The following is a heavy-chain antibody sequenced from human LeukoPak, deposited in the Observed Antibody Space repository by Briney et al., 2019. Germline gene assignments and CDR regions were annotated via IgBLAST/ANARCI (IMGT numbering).Heavy chain of an antibody. V-gene: IGHV3-48*03. D-gene: IGHD3-16*01. CDR3: AIYAGEPGDY. Sequence: GGSLRLSCAASGFTSGFTFSGFEMNWVRQAPGKGLEWLSYISTSGSTMYYADSVKGRFTISRDNAKNSLFLQMNSLRAEDTAIYYCAIYAGEPGDYRGQGTLVTVSS. J-gene: IGHJ4*02. CDR2: ISTSGSTM. CDR1: GFTFSGFE.